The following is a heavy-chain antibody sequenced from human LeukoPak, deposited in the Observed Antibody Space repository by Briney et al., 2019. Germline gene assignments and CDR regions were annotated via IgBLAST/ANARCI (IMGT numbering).Heavy chain of an antibody. CDR2: IYYSGST. D-gene: IGHD4-23*01. CDR1: GGSFSGYY. V-gene: IGHV4-34*01. J-gene: IGHJ3*02. Sequence: SETLSLTCAVYGGSFSGYYWSWIRQPPGKGLEWIGSIYYSGSTYYNPSLKSRVTISVDTSKNQFSLKLSSVTAADTAVYYCARQESGGNSWGAFDIWGQGTMVTVSS. CDR3: ARQESGGNSWGAFDI.